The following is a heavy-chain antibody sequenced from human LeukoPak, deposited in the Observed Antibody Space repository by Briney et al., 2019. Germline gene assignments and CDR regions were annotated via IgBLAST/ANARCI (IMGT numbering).Heavy chain of an antibody. CDR1: GGSISSGGYY. CDR2: IYYSGST. J-gene: IGHJ4*02. D-gene: IGHD6-13*01. V-gene: IGHV4-31*03. CDR3: ARRSSSWYSKIDS. Sequence: SETLSLTCTVSGGSISSGGYYWSWIRQHPGKGLEWIGYIYYSGSTYYNPSLKSRVTISEDTSKNQFSLKLSSVTAADTAVYYCARRSSSWYSKIDSWGQGTLVTVSS.